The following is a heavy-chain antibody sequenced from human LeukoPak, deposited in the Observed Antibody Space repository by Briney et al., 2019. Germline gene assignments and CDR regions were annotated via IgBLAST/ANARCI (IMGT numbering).Heavy chain of an antibody. J-gene: IGHJ4*02. D-gene: IGHD3-22*01. Sequence: SGPALVKPTQTLTLTCTFSGFSLSTTGMRVSWIRQPPGKALEWLARIDWDDDKFYSTSLKTRLTISKDTSKNQVVLTMTNMDPVDTATYYCARGYYDSSGRTLRPFDYWGQGTLVTVSS. V-gene: IGHV2-70*04. CDR1: GFSLSTTGMR. CDR2: IDWDDDK. CDR3: ARGYYDSSGRTLRPFDY.